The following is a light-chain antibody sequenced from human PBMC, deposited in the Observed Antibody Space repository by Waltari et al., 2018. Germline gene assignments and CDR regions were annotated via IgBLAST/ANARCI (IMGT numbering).Light chain of an antibody. Sequence: SSELTQDPAVSVAMGQTVRITCQGNSLRGYYASWYQQRPGQAPILVIYGKNSRPSGVTDRCSGSSSDNTASLTITGAQAEDEATYYCHSRDASGVGGSFGGGTKLTVL. CDR2: GKN. CDR3: HSRDASGVGGS. V-gene: IGLV3-19*01. CDR1: SLRGYY. J-gene: IGLJ2*01.